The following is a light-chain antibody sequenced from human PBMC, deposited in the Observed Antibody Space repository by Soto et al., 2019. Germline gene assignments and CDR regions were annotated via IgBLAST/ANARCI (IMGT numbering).Light chain of an antibody. Sequence: IVMTQSPATLSVSPGERVTLSCRASQSVSSNLAWYQQNPGQAPRLLIYGASTRATGIPARFSGSGSGTEFTLTISSLQSEDFAVYYCQQYNNWPPWTFGQGTKVEIK. CDR2: GAS. CDR3: QQYNNWPPWT. V-gene: IGKV3-15*01. CDR1: QSVSSN. J-gene: IGKJ1*01.